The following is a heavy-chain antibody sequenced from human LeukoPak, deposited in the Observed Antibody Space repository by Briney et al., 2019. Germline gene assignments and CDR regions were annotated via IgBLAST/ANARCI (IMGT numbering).Heavy chain of an antibody. D-gene: IGHD2-15*01. CDR2: IKPDGSAK. J-gene: IGHJ4*02. CDR1: GFTFSGSW. V-gene: IGHV3-7*01. Sequence: PGGSLRLSCAASGFTFSGSWMSWVRQTPGKRLEWAGHIKPDGSAKFYDDSVKGRFTISRDNAHNSLYLQMNSLGAEDTAMYYCVTWGGGSHWGQGTLVTVSS. CDR3: VTWGGGSH.